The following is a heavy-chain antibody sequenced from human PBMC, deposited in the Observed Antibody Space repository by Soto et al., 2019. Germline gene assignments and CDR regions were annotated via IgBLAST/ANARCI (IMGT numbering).Heavy chain of an antibody. D-gene: IGHD6-19*01. CDR3: AKMGPTHSSGWYMGY. CDR2: ISGSGGST. Sequence: GGSVRLSCAASGCAFSGDAMSWVRQAPGKGLEWVSAISGSGGSTYYADSVKGRFTISRDNSKNTLYLQMNSLRAEDTALYYCAKMGPTHSSGWYMGYWGQGTLVPVSS. CDR1: GCAFSGDA. J-gene: IGHJ4*02. V-gene: IGHV3-23*01.